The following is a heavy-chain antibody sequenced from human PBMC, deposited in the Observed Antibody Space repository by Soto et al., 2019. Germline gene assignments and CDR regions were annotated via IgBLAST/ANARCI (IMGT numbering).Heavy chain of an antibody. V-gene: IGHV4-59*01. CDR2: IYYSGST. D-gene: IGHD6-6*01. J-gene: IGHJ4*02. CDR3: ARVIAARFIDY. CDR1: GGSISSYY. Sequence: KASETLSLTCTVSGGSISSYYWSWIRQPPGKGLEWIGYIYYSGSTNYNPSLKSRVTISVDTSKNQFSLKLSSVTAADTAVYYCARVIAARFIDYWGQGTLVTVSS.